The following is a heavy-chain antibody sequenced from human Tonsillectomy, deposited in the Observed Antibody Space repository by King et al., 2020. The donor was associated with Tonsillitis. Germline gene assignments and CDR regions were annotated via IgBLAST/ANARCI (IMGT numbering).Heavy chain of an antibody. Sequence: VQLVESGGGLLQPGRSLRLSCTASRFTFGDFAFTWVRQAPGKGLEWVAFIRNKAYGGTTEYAASVKGRFTISRDDSKSIAYLQMSRLKTEDTAVYYCTRVRLDYMDVWGKGTTVTVSS. J-gene: IGHJ6*03. V-gene: IGHV3-49*04. CDR2: IRNKAYGGTT. CDR1: RFTFGDFA. CDR3: TRVRLDYMDV.